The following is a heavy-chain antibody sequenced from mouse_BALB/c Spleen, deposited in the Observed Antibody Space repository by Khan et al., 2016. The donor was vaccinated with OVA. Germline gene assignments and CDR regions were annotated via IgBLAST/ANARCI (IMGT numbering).Heavy chain of an antibody. CDR2: IDPENGNT. V-gene: IGHV14-1*02. D-gene: IGHD2-3*01. CDR1: GFNIKDYY. J-gene: IGHJ3*01. Sequence: EVQLQQSGAELVRPGALVNLSCKASGFNIKDYYMHWVKQRPEQGLVWIGRIDPENGNTIYDQKFKGKASITSDTSSNTAYLQLSSLTSEDTAVYYCTSDGYATWFAYWGQGTLVTVSA. CDR3: TSDGYATWFAY.